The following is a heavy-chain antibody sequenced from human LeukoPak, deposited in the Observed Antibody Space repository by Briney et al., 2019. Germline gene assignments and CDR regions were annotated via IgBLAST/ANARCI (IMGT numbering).Heavy chain of an antibody. Sequence: PSETLSLTCTVSGGSISSSSYYWSWIRQPPGKGLEWIGYIYYSGSTNYNPSLKSRVTISVDTSKNQFSLKLSSVTAADTAVYYCAREVHRDWFDPWGQGTLVTVSS. CDR2: IYYSGST. CDR3: AREVHRDWFDP. CDR1: GGSISSSSYY. V-gene: IGHV4-61*01. J-gene: IGHJ5*02. D-gene: IGHD3-10*01.